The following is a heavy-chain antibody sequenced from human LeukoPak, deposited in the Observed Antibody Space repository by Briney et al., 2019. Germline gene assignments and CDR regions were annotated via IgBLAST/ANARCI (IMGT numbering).Heavy chain of an antibody. J-gene: IGHJ4*02. CDR1: GFTLSSYA. D-gene: IGHD4-17*01. CDR2: ISGSGGST. CDR3: AKVHLGLRSSYYFDY. V-gene: IGHV3-23*01. Sequence: PGGSLRLSCAASGFTLSSYAMSWVRQAPGKGLEWVSAISGSGGSTYYADSVKGRFTISRDNSKNTLYLQMNSLRAEDTAVYYCAKVHLGLRSSYYFDYWGQGTLVTVSS.